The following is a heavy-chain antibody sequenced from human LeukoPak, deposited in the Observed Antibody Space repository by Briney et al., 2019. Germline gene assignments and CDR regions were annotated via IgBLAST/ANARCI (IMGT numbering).Heavy chain of an antibody. Sequence: GGSLRLSCAASGFTLKNYVINWVRQAPGKGLEWVSSISGSSTTIYYADSVRGRFTISRDNAKNSLYLQMNSLRDEDTAVYYCARARGFDIWGQGTMVTVSS. CDR2: ISGSSTTI. J-gene: IGHJ3*02. D-gene: IGHD3-10*01. V-gene: IGHV3-48*02. CDR1: GFTLKNYV. CDR3: ARARGFDI.